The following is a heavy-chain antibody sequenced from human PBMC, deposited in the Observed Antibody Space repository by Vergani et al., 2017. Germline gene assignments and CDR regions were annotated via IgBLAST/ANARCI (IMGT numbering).Heavy chain of an antibody. V-gene: IGHV4-61*01. J-gene: IGHJ6*02. CDR3: ARVGRVVS. CDR2: IYYSGST. D-gene: IGHD2-8*02. Sequence: QLQLQESGPGLVKPSETLSLTCTVSGGSISSSSYYWSWIRQPPGKGLEWIGYIYYSGSTNYNPSLKSRVTISVDTSKNQFSLKLSSVTAADTAVYYCARVGRVVSWGQGTTVTVSS. CDR1: GGSISSSSYY.